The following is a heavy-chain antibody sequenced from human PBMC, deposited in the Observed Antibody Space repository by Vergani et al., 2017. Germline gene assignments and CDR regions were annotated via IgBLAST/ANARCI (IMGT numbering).Heavy chain of an antibody. V-gene: IGHV3-74*01. Sequence: EVQLVESGGGLVQPGGSLRLSCAASGFTFSSYWMHWVRQAPGKGLGWVSRINSDGSSTSYADSVKGRFTISRDNAKNTLYLQMNSLRAEDTAVYYCARGVYCRSTSCYTVLYMDVWGKGTTVTVSS. J-gene: IGHJ6*03. CDR2: INSDGSST. D-gene: IGHD2-2*02. CDR1: GFTFSSYW. CDR3: ARGVYCRSTSCYTVLYMDV.